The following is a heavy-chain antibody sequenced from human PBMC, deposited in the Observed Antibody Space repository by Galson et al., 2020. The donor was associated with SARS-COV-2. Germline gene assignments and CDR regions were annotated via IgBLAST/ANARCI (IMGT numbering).Heavy chain of an antibody. V-gene: IGHV4-38-2*01. CDR3: ARPSSSGYYSLCYFEL. Sequence: SETLSLTCAVSGLSINSDFYWGWIRQPPGKGLEWIGNIYQGGTTYYNPSLKSRVTISIDQSKNQFSLTMTSVTAADTAVYYCARPSSSGYYSLCYFELWARATLLTASP. CDR1: GLSINSDFY. J-gene: IGHJ2*01. D-gene: IGHD3-22*01. CDR2: IYQGGTT.